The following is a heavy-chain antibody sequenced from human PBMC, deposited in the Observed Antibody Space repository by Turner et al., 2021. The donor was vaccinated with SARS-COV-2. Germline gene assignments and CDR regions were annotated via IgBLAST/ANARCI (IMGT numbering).Heavy chain of an antibody. Sequence: QVQLVESGGGVVQPVRSLRLSCAASGFTFSSYGMHWVRQAPGKGLEWVAVIWYDGSNKYYADSVMGRFTISRDNSKNTLYLQMNSLRDEDTAVYYCARDGGYSGYAYFDYWGQGTLVTVAS. J-gene: IGHJ4*02. CDR3: ARDGGYSGYAYFDY. CDR2: IWYDGSNK. V-gene: IGHV3-33*01. D-gene: IGHD5-12*01. CDR1: GFTFSSYG.